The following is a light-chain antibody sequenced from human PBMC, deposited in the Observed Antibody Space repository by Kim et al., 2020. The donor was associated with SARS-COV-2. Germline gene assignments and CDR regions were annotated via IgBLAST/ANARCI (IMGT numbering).Light chain of an antibody. J-gene: IGKJ3*01. CDR1: QSISGN. V-gene: IGKV3-15*01. CDR3: QQYNNWPPFT. Sequence: EIVMTQSPASLSVSPGERVTLSCGASQSISGNLAWYQQKPGQAPRLLIYGASTRATGIPARFSGSGSGTEFTLTISSLQSEDFAVYYCQQYNNWPPFTFGPGTKVDIK. CDR2: GAS.